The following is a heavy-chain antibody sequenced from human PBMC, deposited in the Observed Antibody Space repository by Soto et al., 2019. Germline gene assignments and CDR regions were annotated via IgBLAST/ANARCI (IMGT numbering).Heavy chain of an antibody. V-gene: IGHV3-49*04. J-gene: IGHJ6*02. CDR2: IRSKAYGGTT. Sequence: PGGSLRLSCTASGFTFGDYAMSWVRQAPGKGLEWVGFIRSKAYGGTTEYAASVKGRFTISRDDSKSIAYLQMNSLKTEDTAVYYCTRHRWIQLWHYYYYYGMDVWGQGTTVTVSS. CDR1: GFTFGDYA. D-gene: IGHD5-18*01. CDR3: TRHRWIQLWHYYYYYGMDV.